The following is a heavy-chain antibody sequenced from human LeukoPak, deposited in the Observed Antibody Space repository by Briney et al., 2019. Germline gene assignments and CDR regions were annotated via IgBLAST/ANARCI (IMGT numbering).Heavy chain of an antibody. CDR2: MNQDGSEK. CDR3: ATYTHWVAGDV. D-gene: IGHD3-16*01. CDR1: GFTFSNYA. V-gene: IGHV3-7*01. Sequence: GGSLRLSCAASGFTFSNYAMNWVRQAPGKGLEWVANMNQDGSEKDYVDSVKGRFTISRGNARNSLYLQMGSLRAEDTAVYYCATYTHWVAGDVWGQGTTVTVSS. J-gene: IGHJ6*02.